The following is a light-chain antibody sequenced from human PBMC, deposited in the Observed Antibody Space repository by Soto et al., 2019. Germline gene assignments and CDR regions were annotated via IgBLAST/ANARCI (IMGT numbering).Light chain of an antibody. CDR3: QQYGSPPWT. Sequence: EIVMTQSPATLSVSPGERATLSCRASQNIRTNLAWYQQKPGQPPRLLIYGASNRATGIPDRFSGSGSGIDFTLTISRLEPEDFAVYYCQQYGSPPWTFGQGTKVDI. CDR1: QNIRTN. V-gene: IGKV3-20*01. J-gene: IGKJ1*01. CDR2: GAS.